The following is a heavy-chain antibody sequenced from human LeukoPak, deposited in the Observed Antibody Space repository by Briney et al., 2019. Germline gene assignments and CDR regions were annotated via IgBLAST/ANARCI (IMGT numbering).Heavy chain of an antibody. J-gene: IGHJ4*02. CDR2: INPNSGDT. CDR3: ARDKYYYGSGTFYSSAVFDH. Sequence: ASVKVSCKASGYTFTGYYLYWVRRAPGQGLEWMGRINPNSGDTENTQKFEDRVTMTRDTSTSTAYMELRGLRSGDTAVYYCARDKYYYGSGTFYSSAVFDHWGQGTLVAVSS. V-gene: IGHV1-2*06. D-gene: IGHD3-10*01. CDR1: GYTFTGYY.